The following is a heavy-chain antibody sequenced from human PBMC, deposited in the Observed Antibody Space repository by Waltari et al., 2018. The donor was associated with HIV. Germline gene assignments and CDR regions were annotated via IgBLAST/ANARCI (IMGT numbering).Heavy chain of an antibody. D-gene: IGHD4-17*01. CDR3: ARRPSTADMGVVYVDYVDNYFDP. CDR1: GYTFPSYA. J-gene: IGHJ5*02. Sequence: QVQLVQSGSELKKPGASVKVSCKASGYTFPSYAMNWVRQAPGQGLEWMGWINTNTGNPTYAQGFTERFVYSLDTSASTAYLQTSSRKAEDTAAYYCARRPSTADMGVVYVDYVDNYFDPWGQGTLVTVSS. CDR2: INTNTGNP. V-gene: IGHV7-4-1*02.